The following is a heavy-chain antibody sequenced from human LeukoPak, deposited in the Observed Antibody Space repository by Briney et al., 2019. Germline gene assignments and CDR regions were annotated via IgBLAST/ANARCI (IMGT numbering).Heavy chain of an antibody. CDR3: ARPSLGVDTAMVRYFDY. J-gene: IGHJ4*02. D-gene: IGHD5-18*01. Sequence: ASVKVSCKASGYTFTGYYMHWVRQAPGQGLEWMGWINPNSGGTNYAQKFQGRVTMTRDTSICTAYMELSRLRSDDTAVYYCARPSLGVDTAMVRYFDYWGQGTLVTVSS. CDR1: GYTFTGYY. V-gene: IGHV1-2*02. CDR2: INPNSGGT.